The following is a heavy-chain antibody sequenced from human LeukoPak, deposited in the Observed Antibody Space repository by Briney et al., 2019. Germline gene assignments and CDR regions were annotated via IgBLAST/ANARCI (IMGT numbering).Heavy chain of an antibody. V-gene: IGHV1-69*01. CDR3: ARGIVVVPAAIDYYYMDV. D-gene: IGHD2-2*01. CDR2: IIPIFGTA. Sequence: SVKVPCKASGGTFISYAISWVRQAPGQGLEWMGGIIPIFGTANYAQKFQGRVTITADESTSTAYMELSSLRSEDTAVYYCARGIVVVPAAIDYYYMDVWGKGTTVTVSS. CDR1: GGTFISYA. J-gene: IGHJ6*03.